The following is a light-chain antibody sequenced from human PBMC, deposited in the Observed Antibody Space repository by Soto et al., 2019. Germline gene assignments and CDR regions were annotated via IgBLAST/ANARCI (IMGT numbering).Light chain of an antibody. V-gene: IGLV1-40*01. Sequence: QLVLTQPPSVSGAPGQRVTISCTVSSSNIGALYDVNWYQQLPGTAPKLIIYDNNNRPSGVPDRFSGSKSDTSASLAITGLQAEDEADYYCQSYDNSLSGHVVFGGGTKLTVL. CDR1: SSNIGALYD. J-gene: IGLJ2*01. CDR2: DNN. CDR3: QSYDNSLSGHVV.